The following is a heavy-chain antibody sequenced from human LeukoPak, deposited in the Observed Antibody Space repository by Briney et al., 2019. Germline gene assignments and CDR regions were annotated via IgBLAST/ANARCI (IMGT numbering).Heavy chain of an antibody. Sequence: PGGSLRLSCAASGFTFSSYAMSWVRQAPGKGLEWVSAISGSGGSTCYADSVKGRFTISRDNSKNTLYLQMNSLRAEDTAVYYCATHYYDSSGYYPFDYWGQGTLVTVSS. CDR2: ISGSGGST. D-gene: IGHD3-22*01. CDR3: ATHYYDSSGYYPFDY. V-gene: IGHV3-23*01. CDR1: GFTFSSYA. J-gene: IGHJ4*02.